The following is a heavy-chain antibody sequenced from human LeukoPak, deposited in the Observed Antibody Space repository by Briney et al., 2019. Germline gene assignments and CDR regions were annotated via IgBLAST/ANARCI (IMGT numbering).Heavy chain of an antibody. CDR2: INSDGSST. CDR1: GFTSSRYW. V-gene: IGHV3-74*01. D-gene: IGHD2-15*01. Sequence: GGSLRLSCAASGFTSSRYWMHWVRQAPGKGLMWVSRINSDGSSTSYADSVKGRFTIFRDNAKNTVNLQMSSLRAEDTAVYYCARDSCSGGTCYFGYWGQGTLVTVSS. J-gene: IGHJ4*02. CDR3: ARDSCSGGTCYFGY.